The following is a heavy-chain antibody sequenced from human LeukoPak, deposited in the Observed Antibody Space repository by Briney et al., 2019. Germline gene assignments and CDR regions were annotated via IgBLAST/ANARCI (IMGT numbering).Heavy chain of an antibody. D-gene: IGHD3-9*01. CDR1: GYTFTSYD. CDR3: ARDATILTGYYSDY. Sequence: ASVKVSCKASGYTFTSYDIHWVRQAAGHGLEWMGWMNPNSGHAGHAQKFEARVTMTRDTSMSTAYMELSRLRSDDTAVYYCARDATILTGYYSDYWGQGTLVTVSS. V-gene: IGHV1-8*01. J-gene: IGHJ4*02. CDR2: MNPNSGHA.